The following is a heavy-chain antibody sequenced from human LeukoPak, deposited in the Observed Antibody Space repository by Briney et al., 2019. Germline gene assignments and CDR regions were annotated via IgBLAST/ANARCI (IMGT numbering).Heavy chain of an antibody. D-gene: IGHD3-16*02. CDR1: GFPFTDSS. J-gene: IGHJ4*02. V-gene: IGHV3-21*01. CDR3: ARHRTASDY. Sequence: GGSLRLSCAASGFPFTDSSMTWVRQAPGKGLEWVSSITTSGSYIYYADSVKVRFTISRDNAKNSLYLQMTSLRAEDTAVYYCARHRTASDYWGQGTLVTVSS. CDR2: ITTSGSYI.